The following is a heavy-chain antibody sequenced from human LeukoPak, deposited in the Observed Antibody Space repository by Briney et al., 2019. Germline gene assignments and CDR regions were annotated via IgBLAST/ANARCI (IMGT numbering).Heavy chain of an antibody. V-gene: IGHV4-34*01. CDR1: GGSFSRYY. J-gene: IGHJ4*02. CDR2: INHSGST. Sequence: PSETLSLTCAVYGGSFSRYYWSWLRQPPGKGLEWIGEINHSGSTDYNPSLKSRVTISVDTSKNQFSLKLSSVTAADTAVYYCARVWGAVAGQKPYYFDYWGQGTLVTVSS. D-gene: IGHD6-19*01. CDR3: ARVWGAVAGQKPYYFDY.